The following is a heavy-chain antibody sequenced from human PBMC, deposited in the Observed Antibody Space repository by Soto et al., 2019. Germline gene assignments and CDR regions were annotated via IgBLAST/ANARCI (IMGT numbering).Heavy chain of an antibody. CDR3: ARDYYDSSGYYAGGNFDY. CDR1: GDSVSSNSAA. D-gene: IGHD3-22*01. J-gene: IGHJ4*02. Sequence: SQTLSLTCAISGDSVSSNSAAWNWIRQSPSRGLEWLGRTYYRSKWYNDYAVSVKSRITINPDTSKNQFSLQLNSVTPEDTAVYYCARDYYDSSGYYAGGNFDYWGQETLVTVPS. CDR2: TYYRSKWYN. V-gene: IGHV6-1*01.